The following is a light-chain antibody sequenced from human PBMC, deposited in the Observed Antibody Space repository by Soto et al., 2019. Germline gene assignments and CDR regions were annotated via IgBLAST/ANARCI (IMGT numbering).Light chain of an antibody. J-gene: IGKJ3*01. CDR2: GAS. Sequence: EIVMTQSPATLSVSPGERVTLSCRASQSVSRSLAWYQQKPGQAPRLLIYGASTRATGIPARFSGSGSGTELTLTISSLQSEDFAVYYCQQYNNWPPFTFGPGTKVDIK. CDR1: QSVSRS. CDR3: QQYNNWPPFT. V-gene: IGKV3-15*01.